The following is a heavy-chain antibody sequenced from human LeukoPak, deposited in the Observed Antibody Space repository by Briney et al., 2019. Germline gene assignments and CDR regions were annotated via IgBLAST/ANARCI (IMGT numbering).Heavy chain of an antibody. CDR2: IYHSGST. D-gene: IGHD3-16*01. CDR1: AGSLSGYY. J-gene: IGHJ4*02. V-gene: IGHV4-34*01. Sequence: SETLSLTCAVYAGSLSGYYWSWIRQPPGKGLEWIGEIYHSGSTSYNPSLKSRVTISVDTSKNQFSLKLSSVTAADTAVYCCAILAGQLAFDYWGQGTLVTVSS. CDR3: AILAGQLAFDY.